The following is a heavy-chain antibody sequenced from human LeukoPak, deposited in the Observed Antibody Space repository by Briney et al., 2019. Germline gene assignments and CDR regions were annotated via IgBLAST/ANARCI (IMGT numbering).Heavy chain of an antibody. V-gene: IGHV1-69*05. CDR3: ARDLKYYYDSSGYYEAGY. CDR2: IIPIFGTA. D-gene: IGHD3-22*01. Sequence: SVKDSCKASGGTFSSYAISWVRQAPGQGLEWMGRIIPIFGTANYAQKFQGRVTITTDESTSTAYMELSSLRSEDTAVYYCARDLKYYYDSSGYYEAGYWGQGTLVTVSS. CDR1: GGTFSSYA. J-gene: IGHJ4*02.